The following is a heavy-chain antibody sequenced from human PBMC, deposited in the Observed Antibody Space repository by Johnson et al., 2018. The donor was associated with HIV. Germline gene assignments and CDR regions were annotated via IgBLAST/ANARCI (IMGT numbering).Heavy chain of an antibody. CDR1: GFSFSTYD. CDR3: ARRGWELWTTQNAFDI. J-gene: IGHJ3*02. Sequence: QEQLVVSGGGVVQPGGSLRLSCAASGFSFSTYDLHWVRQAPGKGLEWVAVISYDGSNKYYADSVKGRFNISRDNAKNSLFLQMNSLRAEDTALYYCARRGWELWTTQNAFDIWGQGTMVTVSS. CDR2: ISYDGSNK. D-gene: IGHD1-26*01. V-gene: IGHV3-30*19.